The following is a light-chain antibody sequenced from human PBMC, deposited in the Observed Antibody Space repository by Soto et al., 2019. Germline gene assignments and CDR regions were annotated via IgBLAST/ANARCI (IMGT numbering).Light chain of an antibody. CDR3: QQRSNWPPVT. V-gene: IGKV3-11*01. Sequence: EIMLTQSPATLSLSPGERATLSCRASQSVSSYLAWYQQKPGQAPRLLIYDASNRATGIPARFSGSGSGTEFTLTISSLEPEDFAIYYCQQRSNWPPVTCGGGTKGEIK. CDR1: QSVSSY. J-gene: IGKJ4*01. CDR2: DAS.